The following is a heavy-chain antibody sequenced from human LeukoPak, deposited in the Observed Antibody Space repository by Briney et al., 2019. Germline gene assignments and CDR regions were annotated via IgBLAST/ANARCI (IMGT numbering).Heavy chain of an antibody. CDR2: ISAYNGNT. D-gene: IGHD1-1*01. V-gene: IGHV1-18*01. J-gene: IGHJ3*02. Sequence: GASVKVSCKASGYTFTSYGISWVRQAPGQGLEWMGWISAYNGNTNYAQKLQGRVTMTTDTSTSTAYMGLRSLRSDDTAVYYCARDRYNWNDKADAFDIWGQGTMVTVSS. CDR3: ARDRYNWNDKADAFDI. CDR1: GYTFTSYG.